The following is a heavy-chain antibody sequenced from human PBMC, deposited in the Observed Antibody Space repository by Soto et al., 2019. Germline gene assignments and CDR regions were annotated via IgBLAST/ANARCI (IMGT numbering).Heavy chain of an antibody. CDR1: GFSLSTSGVG. V-gene: IGHV2-5*02. CDR3: AHRHGAPGYFDY. Sequence: QITLKESGPTLVKPTQTLTLTCTFSGFSLSTSGVGVGWIRQPPGKALEWLALIYWDDDKRFSPSLKSRLTITKDTSRNQVVLTMTNMDPVDTATYYCAHRHGAPGYFDYWGQGTLVTVSS. D-gene: IGHD4-17*01. CDR2: IYWDDDK. J-gene: IGHJ4*02.